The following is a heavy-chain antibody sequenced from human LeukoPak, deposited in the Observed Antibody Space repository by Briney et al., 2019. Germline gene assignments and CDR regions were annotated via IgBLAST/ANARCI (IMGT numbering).Heavy chain of an antibody. CDR3: ARFYGGNSGMLPRATFDI. CDR2: ICYSGST. V-gene: IGHV4-31*03. Sequence: SETLSLTCTVSGGSISSGGYYWSWIRQHPGTGLEGNGYICYSGSTYYNPSLRSRVTIPVDMSKNQFSLKLNSVTAADTAVYYCARFYGGNSGMLPRATFDIWGQGTMVTVYS. D-gene: IGHD4-23*01. CDR1: GGSISSGGYY. J-gene: IGHJ3*02.